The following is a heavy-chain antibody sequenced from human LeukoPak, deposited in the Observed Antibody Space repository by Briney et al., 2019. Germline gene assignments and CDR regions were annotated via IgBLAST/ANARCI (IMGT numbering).Heavy chain of an antibody. D-gene: IGHD2-2*01. Sequence: SGPTLVKPTQTLTLTCTFSGFSLRTSGVGVGWIRQPPGKALEWLALIYWDDDKRYSPSLKSRLTITKDTSKNQVVLTMTNMDPVDTATYYCAHRWSVPAATGWFDPWGQGTLVTVSS. CDR2: IYWDDDK. V-gene: IGHV2-5*02. CDR1: GFSLRTSGVG. J-gene: IGHJ5*02. CDR3: AHRWSVPAATGWFDP.